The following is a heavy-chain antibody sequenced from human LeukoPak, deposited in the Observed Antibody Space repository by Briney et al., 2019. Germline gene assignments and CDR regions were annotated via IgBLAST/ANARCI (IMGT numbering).Heavy chain of an antibody. Sequence: PGGSLRLSCAASGFTFSSYAMNWVRQAPGKGLEWVSTIRSGGGYTYYADSVKGRFTISRDNSKNTLYLQMNSLRAEDTAVYNCAKSLYYYYYMDVWGKGTTVTVSS. V-gene: IGHV3-23*01. J-gene: IGHJ6*03. CDR1: GFTFSSYA. CDR2: IRSGGGYT. CDR3: AKSLYYYYYMDV.